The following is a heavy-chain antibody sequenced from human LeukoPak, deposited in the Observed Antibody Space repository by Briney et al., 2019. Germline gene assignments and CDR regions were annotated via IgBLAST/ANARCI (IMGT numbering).Heavy chain of an antibody. D-gene: IGHD6-13*01. V-gene: IGHV3-23*01. CDR1: GFTFSSYA. CDR2: ISGSGGST. Sequence: GGSLRLSCAASGFTFSSYAMSWVRQAPGKGRERVSGISGSGGSTNYVDSVKGRFTISRDNSKNTLYLQMNSLRAEDTAVYYCARQVAAAGTSDWGQGILVTVSS. J-gene: IGHJ4*02. CDR3: ARQVAAAGTSD.